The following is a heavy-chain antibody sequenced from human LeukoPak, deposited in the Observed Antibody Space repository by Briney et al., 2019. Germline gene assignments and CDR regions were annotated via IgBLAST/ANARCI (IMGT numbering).Heavy chain of an antibody. Sequence: GGSLRFSSAVSGFTFSSYSMNWVRQAPGKGLEWVTNIKQDGSEKYYVDSVKSRFTISRDNAKNSLYLQMNSLRAEDTAVYYCAKQGVVVTIRREKWGQGTLVTVSS. CDR2: IKQDGSEK. J-gene: IGHJ4*02. V-gene: IGHV3-7*03. D-gene: IGHD3-22*01. CDR1: GFTFSSYS. CDR3: AKQGVVVTIRREK.